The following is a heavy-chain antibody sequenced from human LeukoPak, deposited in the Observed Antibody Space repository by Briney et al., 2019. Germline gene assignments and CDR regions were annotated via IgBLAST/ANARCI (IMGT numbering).Heavy chain of an antibody. D-gene: IGHD3-22*01. CDR2: INHSGST. J-gene: IGHJ4*02. Sequence: KTGGSLRLSCAASGFTFSSYSMNWVRQPPGKGLEWIGEINHSGSTNYNPSLKSRVTISVDTSKNQFSLKLSSVTAADTAVYYCARDPGSSGYYYAKNWGQGTLVTVSS. V-gene: IGHV4-34*01. CDR3: ARDPGSSGYYYAKN. CDR1: GFTFSSYS.